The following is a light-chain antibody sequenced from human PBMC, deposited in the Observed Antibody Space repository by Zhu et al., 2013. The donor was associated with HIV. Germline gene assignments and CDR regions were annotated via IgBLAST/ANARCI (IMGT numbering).Light chain of an antibody. CDR1: LDIRHF. CDR2: GAS. J-gene: IGKJ5*01. Sequence: IQMTQSPSSLSASIGDGVTITCRASLDIRHFVAWFQQKAGRAPKSLIYGASTLHSGVPSRFSGNGSGTDFTLTISSLQPEDLGIYYCQQHLHYPLTFGPGTRLDIK. V-gene: IGKV1-16*01. CDR3: QQHLHYPLT.